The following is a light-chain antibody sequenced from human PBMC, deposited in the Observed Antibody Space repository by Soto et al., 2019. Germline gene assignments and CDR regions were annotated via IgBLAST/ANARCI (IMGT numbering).Light chain of an antibody. CDR1: RSNIGAGYA. Sequence: QSVLTQPASVSGSPGERVTISCTGSRSNIGAGYAVHWYQQLPGTAPKLLIYGNNNRPSGVPDRFSGSKSGTSASLAITGLQAEDEADYYCQSYDSSLSAYVFGTGTKVTVL. J-gene: IGLJ1*01. V-gene: IGLV1-40*01. CDR2: GNN. CDR3: QSYDSSLSAYV.